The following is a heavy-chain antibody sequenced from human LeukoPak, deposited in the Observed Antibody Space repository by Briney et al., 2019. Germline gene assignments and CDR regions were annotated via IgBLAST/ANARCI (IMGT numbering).Heavy chain of an antibody. Sequence: PSETLSLTCAVSGGSISSSNWWSWVRQPPGKGLEWIGEIYHSGSTNYNPSLKSRVTISVDTSKNQFSLKLSSVTAADTAVYYCARGLGGSGSYYMPYYFDYWGQGTLVTVSS. CDR3: ARGLGGSGSYYMPYYFDY. D-gene: IGHD3-10*01. CDR1: GGSISSSNW. J-gene: IGHJ4*02. CDR2: IYHSGST. V-gene: IGHV4-4*02.